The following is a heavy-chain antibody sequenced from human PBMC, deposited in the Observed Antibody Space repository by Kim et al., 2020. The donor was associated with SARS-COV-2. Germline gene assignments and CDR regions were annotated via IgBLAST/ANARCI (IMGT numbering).Heavy chain of an antibody. CDR1: GYTLTELS. CDR3: ATVPNRGTIAVAGSGYFDY. Sequence: ASVKVSCKVSGYTLTELSMHWVRQAPGKGLEWMGGFDPEDGETIYAQKFQGRVTMTEDTSTDTAYMELSSLRSEDTAVYYCATVPNRGTIAVAGSGYFDYWGQGTLVTVSS. V-gene: IGHV1-24*01. J-gene: IGHJ4*02. D-gene: IGHD6-19*01. CDR2: FDPEDGET.